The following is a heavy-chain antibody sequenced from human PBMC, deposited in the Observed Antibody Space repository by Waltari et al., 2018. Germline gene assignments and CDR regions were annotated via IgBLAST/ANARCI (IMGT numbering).Heavy chain of an antibody. CDR2: IYYTGSN. D-gene: IGHD3-3*01. Sequence: QVQLQESGPGLVKPSETLSLTCTVSGCSVSSGSSYWSWIRQPPGKGLEWIGYIYYTGSNNYNHSLKSRGTISVDTSKNQFALRLNSVTAADTAVYYCATEGIFGGFDYWGQGTLVTVSS. CDR3: ATEGIFGGFDY. CDR1: GCSVSSGSSY. J-gene: IGHJ4*02. V-gene: IGHV4-61*01.